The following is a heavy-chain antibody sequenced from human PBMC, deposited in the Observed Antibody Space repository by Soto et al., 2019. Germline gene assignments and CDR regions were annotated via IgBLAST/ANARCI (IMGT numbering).Heavy chain of an antibody. CDR2: VSSDGNSQ. Sequence: ESGGGVVQPGRSLRLSCAASGFTFFNYAIHWVRRAPGRGLEWVALVSSDGNSQDYTDSVKGRFTISRDNSKNTIFLQMNSLRPEDTAVYYCARDKLSGEQWLGYFDYWGQGTQVAVSS. J-gene: IGHJ4*02. D-gene: IGHD6-19*01. CDR1: GFTFFNYA. V-gene: IGHV3-30-3*01. CDR3: ARDKLSGEQWLGYFDY.